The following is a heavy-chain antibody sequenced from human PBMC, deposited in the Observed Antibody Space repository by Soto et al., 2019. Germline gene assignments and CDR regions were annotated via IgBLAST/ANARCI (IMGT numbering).Heavy chain of an antibody. CDR3: AKDYAGSGYLYGYGFFDH. CDR2: ISYDGSER. V-gene: IGHV3-30*18. Sequence: SLRLSCAASGFTFSTYAMHWVRQAPGKGLEWVAIISYDGSERFYADSVKGRFTISRDNSKNTLYLQVNSLRGEDTAVYYCAKDYAGSGYLYGYGFFDHWGQGTLVTVSS. CDR1: GFTFSTYA. D-gene: IGHD5-18*01. J-gene: IGHJ4*02.